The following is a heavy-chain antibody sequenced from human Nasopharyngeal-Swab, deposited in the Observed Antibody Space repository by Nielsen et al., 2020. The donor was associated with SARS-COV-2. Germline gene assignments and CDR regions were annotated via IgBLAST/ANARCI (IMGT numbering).Heavy chain of an antibody. CDR2: ISAYNGNT. D-gene: IGHD2-2*01. J-gene: IGHJ4*02. Sequence: WVRQAPGQGLGWMGWISAYNGNTNYAQKLQGRVTMTTDTSTSTAYMELRSLRSDDTAVYYCARDRRGGYCSSTSCYGNDYWGQGTLVTVSS. V-gene: IGHV1-18*01. CDR3: ARDRRGGYCSSTSCYGNDY.